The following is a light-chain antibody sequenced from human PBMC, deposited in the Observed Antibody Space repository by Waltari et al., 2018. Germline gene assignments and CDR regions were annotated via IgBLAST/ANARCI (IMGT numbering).Light chain of an antibody. CDR2: KAS. J-gene: IGKJ2*01. CDR1: QSISSG. CDR3: QQYNSYMYT. Sequence: DIVMTQSPSTLSASVGDRVTITCRASQSISSGLAWYQQKPGKAPKLLVYKASSLESGVPSRFSGSGSGTEFTLTISSLQPDDFATYYCQQYNSYMYTFGQGTKLEIK. V-gene: IGKV1-5*03.